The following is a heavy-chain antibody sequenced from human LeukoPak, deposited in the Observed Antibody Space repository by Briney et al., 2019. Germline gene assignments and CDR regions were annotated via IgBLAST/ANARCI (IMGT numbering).Heavy chain of an antibody. Sequence: SETLSLTCTVSGASMSGYYWSWIRQPPGKGLKWIGYISYSGNRNYNPSLKSRVTMSVDTSKNQFSLKLSSVTAADTAVYYCVTWNYAVFDYWGQGILVTVSS. D-gene: IGHD1-7*01. J-gene: IGHJ4*02. CDR1: GASMSGYY. CDR2: ISYSGNR. V-gene: IGHV4-59*01. CDR3: VTWNYAVFDY.